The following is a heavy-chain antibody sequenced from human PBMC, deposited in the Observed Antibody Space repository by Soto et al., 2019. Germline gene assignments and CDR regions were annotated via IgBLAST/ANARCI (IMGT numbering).Heavy chain of an antibody. J-gene: IGHJ5*02. CDR2: IYYSGST. Sequence: SETLSLTCTVSGGSISSGGYYWSWIRQHPGKGLEWIGYIYYSGSTYYNPSLKSRVTISVDTSKNQFSLKLSSVTAADTAVYYCARAAIVLVTAGNRCHWLDPWGQGTLVTVSS. CDR1: GGSISSGGYY. CDR3: ARAAIVLVTAGNRCHWLDP. D-gene: IGHD2-2*01. V-gene: IGHV4-31*03.